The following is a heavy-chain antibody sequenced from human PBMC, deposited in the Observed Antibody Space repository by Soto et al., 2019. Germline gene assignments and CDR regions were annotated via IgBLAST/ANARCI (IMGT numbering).Heavy chain of an antibody. CDR3: ARDAGGYCSGGSCYNFDY. CDR1: GGSISSYY. Sequence: ETLSLTCTVSGGSISSYYWSWIRQPPGKGLEWIGYISYSGNTNYNPSLKSRVTISVDTSKNQFSLKLSSVTAADTALFYCARDAGGYCSGGSCYNFDYWGQGTLVTVSS. V-gene: IGHV4-59*01. CDR2: ISYSGNT. J-gene: IGHJ4*02. D-gene: IGHD2-15*01.